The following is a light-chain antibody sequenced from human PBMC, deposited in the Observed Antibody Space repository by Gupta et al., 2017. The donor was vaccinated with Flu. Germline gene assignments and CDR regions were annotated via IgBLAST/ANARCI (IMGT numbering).Light chain of an antibody. CDR2: LTS. V-gene: IGKV2-28*01. Sequence: VAPGETASMSCRSSQSILHSNGYNYLDWYVQKPGRSPQLLVYLTSNRASRVPDRFTDRSSVTAFTLIIRTVEAEDVGVYYCMQTLQSRAGFGQGTKLEIK. CDR1: QSILHSNGYNY. J-gene: IGKJ1*01. CDR3: MQTLQSRAG.